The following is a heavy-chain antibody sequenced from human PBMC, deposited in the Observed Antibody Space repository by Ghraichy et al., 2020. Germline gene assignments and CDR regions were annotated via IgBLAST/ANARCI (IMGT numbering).Heavy chain of an antibody. D-gene: IGHD4-11*01. CDR3: ARAAPRKFYSNPHNWFDP. CDR2: IYYSGST. Sequence: SETLSLTCTVSGGSISSTNYYWGWIRQPPGKGLEWIGSIYYSGSTYSNSGSTYYNPSLKSRLTISGDTSKNQFSLKMSSVTTADTAVYYCARAAPRKFYSNPHNWFDPWGQGTLVTVSS. J-gene: IGHJ5*02. CDR1: GGSISSTNYY. V-gene: IGHV4-39*07.